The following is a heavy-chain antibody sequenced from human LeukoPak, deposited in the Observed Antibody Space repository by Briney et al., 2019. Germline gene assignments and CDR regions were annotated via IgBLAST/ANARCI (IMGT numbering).Heavy chain of an antibody. CDR3: VLVAATAAYGRDVGY. D-gene: IGHD2-15*01. CDR2: ISYDGGNQ. J-gene: IGHJ4*02. V-gene: IGHV3-30*03. CDR1: GFTFSSYG. Sequence: GRSLRLSCAASGFTFSSYGMHWVRQAPGKGLEWVAVISYDGGNQYYADSVKGRFTISRDNSKNTLYLQMNSLRAEDTAVYYCVLVAATAAYGRDVGYWGQGTLVTVSS.